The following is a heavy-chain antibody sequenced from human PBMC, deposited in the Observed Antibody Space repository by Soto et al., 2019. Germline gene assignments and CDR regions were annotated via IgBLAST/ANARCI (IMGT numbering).Heavy chain of an antibody. CDR3: ATPHLRGRQYDYPRPPTASLYHSGLGG. J-gene: IGHJ6*02. CDR1: RGTFNTSP. Sequence: QVQLAQSGAEVKKPGSSVKVSCQTSRGTFNTSPISWVRQAPGQGLEWLGDILPVFGMVNYAQQFQDRLSLTADESTTSVCMEVSRLTPEDPAVYFCATPHLRGRQYDYPRPPTASLYHSGLGGWGPGTTV. D-gene: IGHD5-12*01. CDR2: ILPVFGMV. V-gene: IGHV1-69*01.